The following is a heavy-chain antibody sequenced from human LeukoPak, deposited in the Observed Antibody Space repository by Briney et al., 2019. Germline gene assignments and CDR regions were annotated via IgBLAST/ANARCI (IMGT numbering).Heavy chain of an antibody. J-gene: IGHJ6*04. CDR3: ARDRLKDIVVVPAAPYYYYYYGMDV. Sequence: GGSLSLSCAASGFTFSDYYMSWIRQAPGKGLEWVSYISSSSSYTNYADSVKGRFTISRDNAKNSLYLQMNSLRAEDTAVYYCARDRLKDIVVVPAAPYYYYYYGMDVWGKGTTVTVSS. D-gene: IGHD2-2*01. V-gene: IGHV3-11*06. CDR1: GFTFSDYY. CDR2: ISSSSSYT.